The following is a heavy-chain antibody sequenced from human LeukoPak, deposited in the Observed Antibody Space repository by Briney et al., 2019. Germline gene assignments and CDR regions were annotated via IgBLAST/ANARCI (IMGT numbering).Heavy chain of an antibody. CDR3: ARLKRNGYYDSSGYYYFDY. Sequence: GGSLRLSCAASGFTFDDYAVHWVRQAPGKGLEWVSGISWNSGSIGYADSVKGRFTISRDNAKNSLYLQMNSLRAEDTAVYYCARLKRNGYYDSSGYYYFDYWGQGTLVTVSS. V-gene: IGHV3-9*01. J-gene: IGHJ4*02. CDR1: GFTFDDYA. D-gene: IGHD3-22*01. CDR2: ISWNSGSI.